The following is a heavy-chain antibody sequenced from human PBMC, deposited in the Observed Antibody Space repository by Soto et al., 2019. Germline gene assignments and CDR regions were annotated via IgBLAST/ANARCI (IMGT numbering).Heavy chain of an antibody. Sequence: SETLSLTCAVSSVSINSINWWIWVRQPPGKGLEWIGEIHHSGRTNYDPSLKSRVTISVDKSTNQFSLKLSSVTAADTAVYYCGRAYTSGSPIDYWGQGTLVTVSS. CDR1: SVSINSINW. V-gene: IGHV4-4*02. CDR2: IHHSGRT. CDR3: GRAYTSGSPIDY. J-gene: IGHJ4*02. D-gene: IGHD6-19*01.